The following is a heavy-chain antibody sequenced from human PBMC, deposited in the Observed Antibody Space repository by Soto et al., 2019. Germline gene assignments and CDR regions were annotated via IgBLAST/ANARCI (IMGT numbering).Heavy chain of an antibody. CDR1: GGTVASSHW. V-gene: IGHV4-4*02. J-gene: IGHJ5*02. CDR2: VYHTGDT. CDR3: AREIVTAGGNNYFDP. Sequence: SSETLSLTCGVSGGTVASSHWWSWVRQSPGGGLEWIGNVYHTGDTNLNPSLQSRVTISVDKSNNQFSLRLNSPTAADTAVYFCAREIVTAGGNNYFDPWGPGTLVTVSS. D-gene: IGHD2-21*02.